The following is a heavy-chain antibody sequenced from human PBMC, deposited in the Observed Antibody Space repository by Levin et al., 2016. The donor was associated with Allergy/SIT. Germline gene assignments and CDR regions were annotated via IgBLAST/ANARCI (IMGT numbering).Heavy chain of an antibody. J-gene: IGHJ4*02. Sequence: VRQAPGKGLEWVSSIGTSDNYIYYADSVKGRFTISRDSAKNTLFLQMNSLRVEDTALYYCTRDVAMVYWGQGTLVTVSS. CDR3: TRDVAMVY. D-gene: IGHD5-18*01. V-gene: IGHV3-21*01. CDR2: IGTSDNYI.